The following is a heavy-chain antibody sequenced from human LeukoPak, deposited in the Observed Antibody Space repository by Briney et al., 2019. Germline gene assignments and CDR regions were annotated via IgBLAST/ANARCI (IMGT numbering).Heavy chain of an antibody. CDR2: IIPIFGTA. CDR3: ARGPREEYGEYFQH. D-gene: IGHD2-2*01. CDR1: GGTFSSYA. V-gene: IGHV1-69*01. Sequence: SVKVSCKASGGTFSSYAISWVRQAPGQGLEWMGGIIPIFGTANYAQKFQGRVTITADESTSTAYMELSSLRSEDTAVYYCARGPREEYGEYFQHWGQGTLVTVSS. J-gene: IGHJ1*01.